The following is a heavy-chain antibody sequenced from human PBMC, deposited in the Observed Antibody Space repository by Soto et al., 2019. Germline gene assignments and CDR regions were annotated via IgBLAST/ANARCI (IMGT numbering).Heavy chain of an antibody. CDR2: IYYSGST. CDR1: GGSISSYY. CDR3: AILQPPNDY. D-gene: IGHD5-18*01. J-gene: IGHJ4*02. Sequence: PSETLSLTCTVSGGSISSYYWSWTRQPPGKGLEWIGYIYYSGSTNYNPSLKSRVTISVDTSKNQFSLKLSSVTAADTAVYYCAILQPPNDYWGQGTLVTVSS. V-gene: IGHV4-59*01.